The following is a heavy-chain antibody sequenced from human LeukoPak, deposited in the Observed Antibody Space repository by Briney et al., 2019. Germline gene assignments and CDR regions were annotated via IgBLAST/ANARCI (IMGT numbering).Heavy chain of an antibody. D-gene: IGHD2-15*01. CDR2: VNESGGT. J-gene: IGHJ5*02. CDR1: IDSFSNYH. Sequence: SETLSLTCAVYIDSFSNYHWNWIRQTPAKGMEWIGEVNESGGTNISPSLRSRVILSVDTSKNQFSLKLISVTAADTAVYYCARVVVAATLRFRRNNWFDPWGQGTLVTVSS. CDR3: ARVVVAATLRFRRNNWFDP. V-gene: IGHV4-34*01.